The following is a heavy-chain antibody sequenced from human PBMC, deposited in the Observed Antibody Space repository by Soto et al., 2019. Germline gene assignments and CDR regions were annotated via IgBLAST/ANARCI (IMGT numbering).Heavy chain of an antibody. V-gene: IGHV4-34*01. J-gene: IGHJ6*02. CDR3: ARGRIAVAGTWGDPHYYYGMDV. CDR2: INHSGST. CDR1: GGSFSGYN. D-gene: IGHD6-19*01. Sequence: PSETLSLTCAVYGGSFSGYNWSWIRQPPGKGLEWIGEINHSGSTNYNPSLKSRVIISLDTSKNQFSLKLSSVTAADTAVYYCARGRIAVAGTWGDPHYYYGMDVWGQGTTVTVSS.